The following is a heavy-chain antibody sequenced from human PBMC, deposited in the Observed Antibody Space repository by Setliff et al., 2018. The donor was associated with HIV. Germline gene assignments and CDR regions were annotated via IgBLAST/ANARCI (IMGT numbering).Heavy chain of an antibody. CDR3: ARHDFNSGVNGRIFDI. D-gene: IGHD6-25*01. J-gene: IGHJ4*02. Sequence: ETLSLTCTVSGASISEYFWSWIRQSPGRRPEWIGHIYYTGSSKYSPSLKSRVTMSVDMARNQFSLNLTSVTAADTAVYYCARHDFNSGVNGRIFDIWGQGALVTVSS. V-gene: IGHV4-59*08. CDR1: GASISEYF. CDR2: IYYTGSS.